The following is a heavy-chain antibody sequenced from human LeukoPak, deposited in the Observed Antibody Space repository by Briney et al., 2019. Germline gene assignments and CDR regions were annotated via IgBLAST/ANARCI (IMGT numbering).Heavy chain of an antibody. J-gene: IGHJ4*02. CDR3: ARGGYGSGWVNLYYFDF. D-gene: IGHD6-19*01. CDR1: GFIFDDSG. Sequence: GGSLRLSCAASGFIFDDSGMSWVRQAPGKGLEWVSGINWIGDNTAYADSVKGRFTISRDNAKNFLYLQLSSLRAEDTALYYCARGGYGSGWVNLYYFDFWGQGTLVTVSS. V-gene: IGHV3-20*04. CDR2: INWIGDNT.